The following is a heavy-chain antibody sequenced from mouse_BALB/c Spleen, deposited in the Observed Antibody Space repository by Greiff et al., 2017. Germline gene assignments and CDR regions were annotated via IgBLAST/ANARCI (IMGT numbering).Heavy chain of an antibody. CDR3: ARKTTVWYFDV. CDR2: IYPYNGGT. CDR1: GYTFTDYN. V-gene: IGHV1S29*02. J-gene: IGHJ1*01. Sequence: EVQLQQSGPELVKPGASVKISCKASGYTFTDYNMHWVKQSHGKSLEWIGYIYPYNGGTGYNQKFKSKATLTVDNSSSTAYMELRSLTSEDSAVYYCARKTTVWYFDVWGAGTTVTVSS. D-gene: IGHD1-1*01.